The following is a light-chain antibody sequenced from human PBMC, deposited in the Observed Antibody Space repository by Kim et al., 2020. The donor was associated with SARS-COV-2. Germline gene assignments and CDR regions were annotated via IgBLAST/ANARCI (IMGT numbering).Light chain of an antibody. CDR1: SSNIGAGYD. CDR3: QSYDSTLRV. V-gene: IGLV1-40*01. CDR2: GNT. Sequence: PGRRVTISCTGSSSNIGAGYDVHGYQQLPGTAPKLLIYGNTNRPSGVPDRFSGSKSGTSASLAITGLQAEDEADYYCQSYDSTLRVFGTGTKVTVL. J-gene: IGLJ1*01.